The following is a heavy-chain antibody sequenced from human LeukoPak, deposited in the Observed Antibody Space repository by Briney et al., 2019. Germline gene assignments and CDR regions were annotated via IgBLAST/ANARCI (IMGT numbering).Heavy chain of an antibody. J-gene: IGHJ4*02. V-gene: IGHV4-38-2*02. Sequence: PSETLSLTCTVSGYSISSGYYWGWIRQPPGKGLEWIGSIYHSGSTYYNPSLKSRVTISVDTSKNQFSLKLSSVTAADTAVYYCARHPYSGSYRGTFDYWGQGTLVTVSS. CDR1: GYSISSGYY. D-gene: IGHD1-26*01. CDR2: IYHSGST. CDR3: ARHPYSGSYRGTFDY.